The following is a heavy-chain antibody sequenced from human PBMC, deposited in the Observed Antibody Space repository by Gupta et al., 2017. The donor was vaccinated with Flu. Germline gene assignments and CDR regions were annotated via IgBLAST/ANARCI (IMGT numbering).Heavy chain of an antibody. V-gene: IGHV3-23*01. CDR2: ISGSGGST. J-gene: IGHJ5*02. D-gene: IGHD3-3*01. Sequence: EVQLLESGGGLVQPGGSLRLSCAASGFTFSSYAMSWVRQGPGKGLEWVSAISGSGGSTYYADSVKGRFTISRDNSKNTLYLQMNSLRAEDTAVYYCAKDLTMFGVVIGQNWFDPWGQGTLVTVSS. CDR3: AKDLTMFGVVIGQNWFDP. CDR1: GFTFSSYA.